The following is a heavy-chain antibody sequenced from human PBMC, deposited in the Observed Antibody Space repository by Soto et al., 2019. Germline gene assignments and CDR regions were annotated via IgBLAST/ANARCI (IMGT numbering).Heavy chain of an antibody. J-gene: IGHJ4*02. CDR2: IYSGGYT. D-gene: IGHD6-25*01. CDR3: ATQRGGGGY. Sequence: EVQLVESGGGLIQPGGSLRLSCAVSGFTVSNNYMSWVRQAPGKGLEGVSVIYSGGYTAYGDSVKGRFTISRDNSKNTLYIQLNSRGPDPAAVFYGATQRGGGGYWGQGTLVTVSS. CDR1: GFTVSNNY. V-gene: IGHV3-53*01.